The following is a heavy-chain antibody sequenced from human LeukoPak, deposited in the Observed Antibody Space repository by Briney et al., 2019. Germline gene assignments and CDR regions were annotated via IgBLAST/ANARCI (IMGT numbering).Heavy chain of an antibody. CDR3: ARSAYCGGDCYSVDWFDP. CDR1: GYTFTSYA. CDR2: INAGNGNT. D-gene: IGHD2-21*02. J-gene: IGHJ5*02. Sequence: ASVKVYCKASGYTFTSYAMHWVRQAPGQRLEWMGWINAGNGNTKYSQKFQGRVTITRDTSASTAYMELSSLRSEDTAVYYCARSAYCGGDCYSVDWFDPWGQGTLVTVSS. V-gene: IGHV1-3*01.